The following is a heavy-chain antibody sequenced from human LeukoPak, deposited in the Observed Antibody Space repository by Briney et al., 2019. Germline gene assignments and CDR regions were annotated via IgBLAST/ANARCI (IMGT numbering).Heavy chain of an antibody. CDR3: ARARLELQGWFDP. D-gene: IGHD1-7*01. V-gene: IGHV4-61*01. CDR1: GGSISSSSYY. CDR2: IYYSGST. Sequence: SETLSLTCTVSGGSISSSSYYWSWIRQPPGKGLEWIGYIYYSGSTNYNPSLKSRVTISVDTSKNQFSLKLSSVTAADTAVYYCARARLELQGWFDPWGQGTLVTVSS. J-gene: IGHJ5*02.